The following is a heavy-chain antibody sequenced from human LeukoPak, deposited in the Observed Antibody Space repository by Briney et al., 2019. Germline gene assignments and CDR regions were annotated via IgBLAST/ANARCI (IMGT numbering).Heavy chain of an antibody. CDR2: IIPILGIA. CDR3: ARDHPTMYCFDY. D-gene: IGHD3-10*02. CDR1: GGTFSSYA. J-gene: IGHJ4*02. Sequence: GSSVKVSCKASGGTFSSYAISWVRQAPGQGLEWMGRIIPILGIANYAQKFQGRVTITADKSTSTAYMELSSLRSEDTAVYYCARDHPTMYCFDYWGQGTLVTVSS. V-gene: IGHV1-69*04.